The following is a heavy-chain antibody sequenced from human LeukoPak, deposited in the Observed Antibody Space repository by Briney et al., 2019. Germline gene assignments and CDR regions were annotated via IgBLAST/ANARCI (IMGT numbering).Heavy chain of an antibody. CDR3: ARSITLVRGVIIGYYYMDV. Sequence: SETLSLACTVSGYSISSGYYWGWIRQPPGKGLEWIGTIYHSGSTYYNPSLKSRVTISLDTSMNKFSLKLTSVTAADTAVYYCARSITLVRGVIIGYYYMDVWGKGTTVTVSS. CDR1: GYSISSGYY. CDR2: IYHSGST. V-gene: IGHV4-38-2*02. J-gene: IGHJ6*03. D-gene: IGHD3-10*01.